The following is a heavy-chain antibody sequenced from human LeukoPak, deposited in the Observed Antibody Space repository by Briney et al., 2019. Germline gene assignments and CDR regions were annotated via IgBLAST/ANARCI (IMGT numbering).Heavy chain of an antibody. V-gene: IGHV1-18*01. CDR1: GYTFTSYG. J-gene: IGHJ6*03. CDR2: ISAYNGNT. D-gene: IGHD3-3*01. CDR3: ARANWDFWSGYYSYYYYYMDV. Sequence: ASVKVSCKASGYTFTSYGISWVRQAPGQGLEWMGWISAYNGNTNYAQKLQGRVTMTTDTSTSTAYMELRSLRFDDTAVYYCARANWDFWSGYYSYYYYYMDVWGKGTTVTVSS.